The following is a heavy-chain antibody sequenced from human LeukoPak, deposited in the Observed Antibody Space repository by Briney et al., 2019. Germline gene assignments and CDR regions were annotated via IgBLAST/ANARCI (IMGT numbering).Heavy chain of an antibody. Sequence: PGGSLRLSCAASGFTFSSYNMNWVRQAPGKGLEWVSYISNNGGSKYYADSVKGRFTISRDNAKNSLYLQMNSLRAEDTAVYYCARDHYDYVWGSYRYHYFDYWGQGTLVTVSS. V-gene: IGHV3-48*01. CDR2: ISNNGGSK. D-gene: IGHD3-16*02. J-gene: IGHJ4*02. CDR3: ARDHYDYVWGSYRYHYFDY. CDR1: GFTFSSYN.